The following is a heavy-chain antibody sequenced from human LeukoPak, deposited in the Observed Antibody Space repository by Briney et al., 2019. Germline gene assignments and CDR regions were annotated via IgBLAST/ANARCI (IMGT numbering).Heavy chain of an antibody. CDR2: IYYSGST. D-gene: IGHD2-2*01. V-gene: IGHV4-31*03. J-gene: IGHJ4*02. CDR1: GGSISSGGYS. CDR3: ARAVGYCSSTSCRILDY. Sequence: SETLSLTCSVSGGSISSGGYSWCWIRQHPGKGLEWIGYIYYSGSTYYNPSLKSRVTISVDTSKNQCSLKLSSVTAADTAAYYCARAVGYCSSTSCRILDYWGQGTLVTVSS.